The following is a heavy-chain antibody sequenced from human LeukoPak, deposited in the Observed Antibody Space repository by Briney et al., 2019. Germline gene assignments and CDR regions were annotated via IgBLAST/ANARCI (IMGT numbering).Heavy chain of an antibody. J-gene: IGHJ4*02. CDR2: VNSDGSSI. D-gene: IGHD2-2*01. CDR1: GFTVSSYW. Sequence: GGSLRLSCAASGFTVSSYWMHWVRQAPGKGLVWVSRVNSDGSSISYADSVKGRFTISRDNAKNTLYPQMNSLRAEDTAVYYCARGVQGSSWIVNWGQGTLVTVSS. V-gene: IGHV3-74*01. CDR3: ARGVQGSSWIVN.